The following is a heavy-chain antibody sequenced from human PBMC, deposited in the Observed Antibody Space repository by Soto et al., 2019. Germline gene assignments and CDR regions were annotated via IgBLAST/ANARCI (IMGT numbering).Heavy chain of an antibody. CDR3: ARSSRVYGSGSYYY. Sequence: SETLSLTCTVSGGSISSYYWPWIRQPAGKGLEWIGRIYNSGSTNYNPSLKSRVTMSVDTSKNQFSLKLSSVTAADTAVYCCARSSRVYGSGSYYYWAQGTRVTVSS. CDR1: GGSISSYY. CDR2: IYNSGST. J-gene: IGHJ4*02. V-gene: IGHV4-4*07. D-gene: IGHD3-10*01.